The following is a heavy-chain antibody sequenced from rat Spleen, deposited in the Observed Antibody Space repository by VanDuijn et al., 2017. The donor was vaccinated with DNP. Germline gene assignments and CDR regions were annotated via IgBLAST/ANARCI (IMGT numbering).Heavy chain of an antibody. V-gene: IGHV5-27*01. J-gene: IGHJ2*01. Sequence: EVQLVESGGGLVQFGRSLKLSCAAAGFSFSNYNMAWVRQAPKKGLEWVATITTSDGSTYYPDSVKGRFTISRDNAKSSLYLQMDSLRSEDTATYYCTTDPGYGSYFDYWGQGVMVTVSS. CDR1: GFSFSNYN. CDR2: ITTSDGST. D-gene: IGHD1-3*01. CDR3: TTDPGYGSYFDY.